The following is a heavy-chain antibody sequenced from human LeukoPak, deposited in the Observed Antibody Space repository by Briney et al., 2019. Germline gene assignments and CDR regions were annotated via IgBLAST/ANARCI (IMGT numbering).Heavy chain of an antibody. CDR1: GYTFTSYG. D-gene: IGHD3-16*01. Sequence: ASVKVSCKASGYTFTSYGISWVRQAPGQGLEWMGWISAYNGNTNYAQKLQGRVTMTTDTSTSTAYMELRSLRSDDTAVYYCARQVLGELLSGPYYYYYYMDVWGKGTTVTVSS. V-gene: IGHV1-18*01. CDR3: ARQVLGELLSGPYYYYYYMDV. J-gene: IGHJ6*03. CDR2: ISAYNGNT.